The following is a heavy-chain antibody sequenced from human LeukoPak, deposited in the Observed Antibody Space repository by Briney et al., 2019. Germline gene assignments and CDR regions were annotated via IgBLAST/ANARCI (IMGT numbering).Heavy chain of an antibody. J-gene: IGHJ4*02. V-gene: IGHV3-23*01. CDR1: GFTFSTYA. CDR3: AKHKGPGSFDY. Sequence: GGSLRLSCAASGFTFSTYAMGWVRQTPGKGLEWVSGISDSSGTTYYADSVKGRYTISRDNSKNTLYLQMNSLRAEDTALYYCAKHKGPGSFDYWGQGTLVTVSS. D-gene: IGHD1-26*01. CDR2: ISDSSGTT.